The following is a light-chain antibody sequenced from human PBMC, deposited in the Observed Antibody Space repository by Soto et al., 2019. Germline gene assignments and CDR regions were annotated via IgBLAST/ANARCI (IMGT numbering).Light chain of an antibody. J-gene: IGLJ2*01. CDR3: QVWDSSSDHVV. CDR2: YDS. Sequence: SYELTQPPSVSVAPGKTARITCGGNNIGSKSVHWYQQKPGQAPVLVIYYDSDRPSGIPERFSGSISGNTATLTISRVEAGDEADYYCQVWDSSSDHVVFGGGTKVTVL. V-gene: IGLV3-21*04. CDR1: NIGSKS.